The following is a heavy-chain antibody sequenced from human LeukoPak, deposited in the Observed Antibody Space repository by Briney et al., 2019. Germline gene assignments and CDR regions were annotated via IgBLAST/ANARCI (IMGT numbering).Heavy chain of an antibody. Sequence: PSETLSLTCAVYGGSFSGYYWSRIRQPPGKGLEWIEEINHSGSTYYNPSLKSRVTISVDTSKNQFSLKLSSVTAADTAVYYCARVRHIVVVTAPSGAFDIWGQGTMVTVSS. D-gene: IGHD2-21*02. CDR3: ARVRHIVVVTAPSGAFDI. J-gene: IGHJ3*02. V-gene: IGHV4-34*09. CDR1: GGSFSGYY. CDR2: INHSGST.